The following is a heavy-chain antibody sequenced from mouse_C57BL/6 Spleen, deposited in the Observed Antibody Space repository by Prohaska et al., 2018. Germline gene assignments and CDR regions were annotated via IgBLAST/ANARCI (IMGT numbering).Heavy chain of an antibody. V-gene: IGHV9-3*01. J-gene: IGHJ4*01. CDR3: ARDHTRAMDY. Sequence: QIQLVQSGPELKKPGETVKISCKASGYTFTTYGMSWVKQAPGKGLKWLGWINNYSGVPTYADDFKGRFAFSLVTSASTAYLQINNLKNEDTATYFCARDHTRAMDYWGQGTSVTVSS. CDR1: GYTFTTYG. CDR2: INNYSGVP.